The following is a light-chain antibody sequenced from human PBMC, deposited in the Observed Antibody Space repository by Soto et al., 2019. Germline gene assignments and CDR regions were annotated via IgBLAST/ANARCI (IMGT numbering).Light chain of an antibody. CDR3: LQYKNSPIT. J-gene: IGKJ5*01. CDR1: EGIRND. Sequence: GDRVTITCRASEGIRNDLGWYQQKPGKAPKRLIFAASSLQSGVPSRFSGSGSGTDFTLTISSLQPEDFATYYCLQYKNSPITFGQGTRLEIK. V-gene: IGKV1-17*01. CDR2: AAS.